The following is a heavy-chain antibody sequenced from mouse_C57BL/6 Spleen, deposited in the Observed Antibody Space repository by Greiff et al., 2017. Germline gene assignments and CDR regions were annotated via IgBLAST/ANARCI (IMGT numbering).Heavy chain of an antibody. CDR3: AKSGGTYYGSSYRYFDV. CDR2: RWRGGST. CDR1: GFSLTSYG. D-gene: IGHD1-1*01. V-gene: IGHV2-5*01. J-gene: IGHJ1*03. Sequence: QVQLQQSGPGLVQPSQSLSITCTVSGFSLTSYGVHWVRQSPGKGLEWLGVRWRGGSTDYNAAFMSRLSITKDNSKSQVFFKMNSLQADDTAIYYCAKSGGTYYGSSYRYFDVWGTGTTVTVSS.